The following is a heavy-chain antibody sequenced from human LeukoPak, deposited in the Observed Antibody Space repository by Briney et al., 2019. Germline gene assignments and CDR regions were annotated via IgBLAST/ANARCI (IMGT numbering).Heavy chain of an antibody. CDR3: TTDLPGSASCCHDY. CDR2: IKRNIDGGTT. V-gene: IGHV3-15*01. J-gene: IGHJ4*02. Sequence: PGGSLRLSCAASGFTFSNSWMLWVRQAPGKGLEWVGRIKRNIDGGTTDYAAPVKGRFTISRDDSQNTLYLQMNSLKTEDTAVYYCTTDLPGSASCCHDYWGQGTQVTVSS. CDR1: GFTFSNSW. D-gene: IGHD3-10*01.